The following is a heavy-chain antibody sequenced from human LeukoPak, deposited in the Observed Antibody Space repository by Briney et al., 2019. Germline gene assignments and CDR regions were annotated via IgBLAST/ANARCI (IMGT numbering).Heavy chain of an antibody. CDR2: IRSSSSTI. V-gene: IGHV3-48*01. CDR3: AKSGTKGYSSSWYYFDY. D-gene: IGHD6-13*01. J-gene: IGHJ4*02. CDR1: GFTFSSYS. Sequence: GGSLRLSCEASGFTFSSYSMNWVRQAPGKGLGWVSYIRSSSSTIYYADSVKGRFTISRDNSKNTLYLQMNSLRAEDTAVYYCAKSGTKGYSSSWYYFDYWGQGTLVTVSS.